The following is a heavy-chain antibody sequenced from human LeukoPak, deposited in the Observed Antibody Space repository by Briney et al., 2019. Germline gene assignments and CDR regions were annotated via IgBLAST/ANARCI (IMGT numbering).Heavy chain of an antibody. V-gene: IGHV1-3*01. CDR3: ARGYCSSTSCYMDV. CDR2: INAGNGNI. Sequence: ASVKVSCKASGHTSTTYAIHWVRQAPGQGLEWMGWINAGNGNIKYSQKFQGRVNITGDTSASTAYMELSSLRSEDTAVYYCARGYCSSTSCYMDVWGQGTTVT. D-gene: IGHD2-2*01. CDR1: GHTSTTYA. J-gene: IGHJ6*02.